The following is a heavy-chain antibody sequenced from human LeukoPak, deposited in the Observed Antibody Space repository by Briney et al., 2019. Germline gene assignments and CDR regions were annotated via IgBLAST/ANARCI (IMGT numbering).Heavy chain of an antibody. J-gene: IGHJ5*02. CDR2: IYYSGST. CDR1: GGSISSYY. CDR3: ARALGGSGSRGLFDP. D-gene: IGHD3-10*01. V-gene: IGHV4-59*01. Sequence: SETLSLTCTVSGGSISSYYWSWIRQLPGKGLEWIGYIYYSGSTNYNPSLKSRVTISVDTSKNQFSLKLSSVTAADTAVYYCARALGGSGSRGLFDPWGQGTLVTVSS.